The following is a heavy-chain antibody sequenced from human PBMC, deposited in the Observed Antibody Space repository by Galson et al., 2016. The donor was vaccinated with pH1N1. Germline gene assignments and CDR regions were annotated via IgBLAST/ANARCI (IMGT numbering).Heavy chain of an antibody. D-gene: IGHD5-24*01. CDR3: AKLDGYNWGYFQH. J-gene: IGHJ1*01. V-gene: IGHV3-23*01. CDR1: GFTFRSYA. CDR2: VSSSGGAT. Sequence: SLRLSCAASGFTFRSYAMNWVRLAPGKGLEWVAAVSSSGGATYYADSVEGRFTISRDNAKNSLYLQMNSLRAEDTALYYCAKLDGYNWGYFQHWGQGTLVTVSS.